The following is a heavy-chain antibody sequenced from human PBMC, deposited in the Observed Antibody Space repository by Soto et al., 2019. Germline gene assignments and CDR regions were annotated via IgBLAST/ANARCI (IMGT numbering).Heavy chain of an antibody. CDR1: GYTFTSYG. V-gene: IGHV1-18*01. Sequence: GXSVKVSFKASGYTFTSYGISLVRQAPGQGLEWVGWISAYNGNSNYSQKFQGRVTITRDTSASTAYMELRRLRSEDTAVYYCARDPSYYGMDVWGQGTTVTVSS. J-gene: IGHJ6*02. CDR2: ISAYNGNS. CDR3: ARDPSYYGMDV.